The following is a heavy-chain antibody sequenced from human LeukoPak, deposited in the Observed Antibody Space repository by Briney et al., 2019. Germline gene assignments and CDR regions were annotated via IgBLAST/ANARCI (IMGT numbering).Heavy chain of an antibody. CDR2: ISNSGDTR. CDR3: ARDVRGRTPLKLGMKWFDP. V-gene: IGHV3-11*01. CDR1: GFTFSDYY. Sequence: PGGSLRLSCAASGFTFSDYYTSWIRQAPGKGLEWLAYISNSGDTRKYADSVTGRFTISRDNAKNSVFLQMNSLRAEDSGVYYCARDVRGRTPLKLGMKWFDPWGQGARVTVSS. J-gene: IGHJ5*02. D-gene: IGHD7-27*01.